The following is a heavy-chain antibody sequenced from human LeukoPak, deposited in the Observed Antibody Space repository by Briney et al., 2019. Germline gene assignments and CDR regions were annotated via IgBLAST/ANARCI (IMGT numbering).Heavy chain of an antibody. CDR1: GASISSGGYY. V-gene: IGHV4-30-4*01. D-gene: IGHD5-24*01. J-gene: IGHJ4*02. Sequence: SETLSLTCTVSGASISSGGYYWNWIRQPPGKGLEWIGYIYYSRSTSYSPSLKSRLTISVDTSKNQFSLKLSPVTAADTAVYYCARDGYNSGYFDYWGQGTLVTVSS. CDR2: IYYSRST. CDR3: ARDGYNSGYFDY.